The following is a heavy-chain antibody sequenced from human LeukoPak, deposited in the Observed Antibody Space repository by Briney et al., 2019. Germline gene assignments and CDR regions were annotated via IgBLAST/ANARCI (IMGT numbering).Heavy chain of an antibody. CDR1: GFAFSDYW. V-gene: IGHV3-7*03. Sequence: GGSLRLSCAGSGFAFSDYWMSWVRQTPVKGLERVANIEQDGSEKYYVDSVKGRFTISRDNAKNLLYLQMNNLRAEDTAVYYCARLERGYGDSYYFDYWGQGALASVSS. J-gene: IGHJ4*02. CDR3: ARLERGYGDSYYFDY. D-gene: IGHD4-17*01. CDR2: IEQDGSEK.